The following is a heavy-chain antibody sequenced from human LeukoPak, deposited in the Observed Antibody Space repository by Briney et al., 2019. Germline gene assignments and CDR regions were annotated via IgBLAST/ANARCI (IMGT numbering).Heavy chain of an antibody. CDR1: GFTFSDAW. CDR2: IKTKADGGTT. CDR3: TADMPASSRAADY. D-gene: IGHD2-15*01. V-gene: IGHV3-15*01. J-gene: IGHJ4*02. Sequence: GGSLRLSCAASGFTFSDAWMSGVRQAPGRGRAWVGCIKTKADGGTTEYAAPVKGRFSISRDDSKTTLYLQINSLRSEDTAVYYCTADMPASSRAADYWGQGTLVSVSS.